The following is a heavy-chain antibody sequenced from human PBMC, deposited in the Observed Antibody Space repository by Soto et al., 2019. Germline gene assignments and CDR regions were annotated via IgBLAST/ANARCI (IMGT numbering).Heavy chain of an antibody. V-gene: IGHV2-5*01. CDR1: GFSLSTSGVG. CDR3: AHRRGPDAFDI. J-gene: IGHJ3*02. CDR2: IYWNDDK. Sequence: QITLKESGPTLVKPTQTLTLTCTFSGFSLSTSGVGVGWIRQPPGKALEWLALIYWNDDKRYSPSLKSWLTITKDTSKNQVVLTMTNMDPVDTATYYCAHRRGPDAFDIWGQGTMVTVSS.